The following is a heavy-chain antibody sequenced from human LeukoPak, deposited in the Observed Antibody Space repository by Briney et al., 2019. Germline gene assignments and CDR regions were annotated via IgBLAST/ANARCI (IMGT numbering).Heavy chain of an antibody. CDR1: GFTVSSNY. CDR2: IYSGGST. D-gene: IGHD3-10*01. CDR3: ASGSGSYRTPYYYMDV. J-gene: IGHJ6*03. Sequence: GGSLRLSCVASGFTVSSNYMSWVRQAPGKGLEWVSVIYSGGSTYYADSVKSRFTISRDNSKNTLYLQMNSLRAEDTAVYYCASGSGSYRTPYYYMDVWGTGTTVTVSS. V-gene: IGHV3-53*01.